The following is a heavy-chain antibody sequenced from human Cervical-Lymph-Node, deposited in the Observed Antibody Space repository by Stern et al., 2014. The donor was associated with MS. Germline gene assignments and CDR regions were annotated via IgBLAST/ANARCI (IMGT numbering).Heavy chain of an antibody. Sequence: EVQLEESGGGLVQPGRSLRLSCAASGFTFNDYVMHWVRQAPGKGLEWVSGISWNSGNIGYADSVRGRFTISRDNAKNSLFLQMDSLRPEDTAFYYCVKQRGLNYHQGLDVWGQGTTVVVSS. V-gene: IGHV3-9*01. CDR2: ISWNSGNI. CDR1: GFTFNDYV. D-gene: IGHD1-7*01. J-gene: IGHJ6*02. CDR3: VKQRGLNYHQGLDV.